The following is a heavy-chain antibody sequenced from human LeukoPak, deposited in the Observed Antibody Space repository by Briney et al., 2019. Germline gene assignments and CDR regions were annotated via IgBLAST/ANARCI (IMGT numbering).Heavy chain of an antibody. CDR3: AILPLYSGDYYRRPQTMDV. J-gene: IGHJ6*03. V-gene: IGHV4-61*02. CDR2: IYISGTT. CDR1: GGSISSGSYY. Sequence: SETLSLTCTVSGGSISSGSYYWSWIRQPAGKGLEWIGRIYISGTTNYNPSLKSRVTISADTSKNQFSLRLSSVTAADTAVYYCAILPLYSGDYYRRPQTMDVWGKGTTVTVSS. D-gene: IGHD1-26*01.